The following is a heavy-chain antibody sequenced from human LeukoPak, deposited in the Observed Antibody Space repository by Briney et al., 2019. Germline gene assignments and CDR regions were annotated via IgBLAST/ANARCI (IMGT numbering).Heavy chain of an antibody. J-gene: IGHJ5*02. D-gene: IGHD3-9*01. V-gene: IGHV4-59*04. Sequence: SETLSLTCTGSGGSISYYYWSWIRQPPGKGLEWIGYIYYSGSTYYNPSLKSRVTISVDTSKNQFSLKLSSVTAADTAVYYCARHFGDYDILTGRIWFDPWGQGTLVTVSS. CDR2: IYYSGST. CDR1: GGSISYYY. CDR3: ARHFGDYDILTGRIWFDP.